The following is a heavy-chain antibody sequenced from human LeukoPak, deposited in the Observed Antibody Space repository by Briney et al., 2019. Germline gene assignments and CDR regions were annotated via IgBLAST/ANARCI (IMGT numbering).Heavy chain of an antibody. J-gene: IGHJ4*01. D-gene: IGHD2-15*01. CDR1: GFTFSSYG. V-gene: IGHV3-30*18. CDR3: EKEGAQYCSGGSCQRGGMDY. Sequence: PGGSLRLSCAASGFTFSSYGMHWVRQAPGKGLEWVAVISYDGSNKYYEDSVKGRFTISRDSSKNTLYLQMNSLRAEDTAVYYCEKEGAQYCSGGSCQRGGMDYGGQGTLVTVSS. CDR2: ISYDGSNK.